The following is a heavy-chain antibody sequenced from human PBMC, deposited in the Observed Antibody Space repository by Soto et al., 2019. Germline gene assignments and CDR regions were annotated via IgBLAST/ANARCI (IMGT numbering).Heavy chain of an antibody. D-gene: IGHD3-10*01. J-gene: IGHJ6*02. V-gene: IGHV4-59*01. Sequence: QVQLQESGPGLVKPSETLSLTCTVSGGSISSYYWSWIRQPPGKGLEWIGYIYYSGRTNYNPSLKSRVTISVDTSKNQFSLKLSSVTAADTAVYYCARGDPLLWFGEKVSYGMDVWGQGTTVTVSS. CDR1: GGSISSYY. CDR2: IYYSGRT. CDR3: ARGDPLLWFGEKVSYGMDV.